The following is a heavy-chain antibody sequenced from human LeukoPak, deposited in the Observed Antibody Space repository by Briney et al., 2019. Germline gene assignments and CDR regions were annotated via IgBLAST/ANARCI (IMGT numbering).Heavy chain of an antibody. D-gene: IGHD1-26*01. CDR1: GGTFSSYA. CDR2: IIPIFGTA. CDR3: ARWRLVGASGWFDP. V-gene: IGHV1-69*13. Sequence: ASVTVSRKASGGTFSSYAFNWVRQAPGQGLKWMGGIIPIFGTANYAQKFQGRVTITADESTSTAYMELSSLRSEDTAVYYCARWRLVGASGWFDPWGQGTLVTVSS. J-gene: IGHJ5*02.